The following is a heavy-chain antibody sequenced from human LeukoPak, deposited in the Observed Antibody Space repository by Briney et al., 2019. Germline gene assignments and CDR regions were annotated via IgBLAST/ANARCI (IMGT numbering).Heavy chain of an antibody. D-gene: IGHD6-13*01. Sequence: GGSLRLSCAVSGFSVSNNYMNWVRQAPGKGLEWVSLIYSRGGTSYADSVKGRFTISRDSSKNTLVLQMNSLRVEDTAVYYCARDPPGIAASGTYYWGQGTLVTVSS. CDR1: GFSVSNNY. CDR3: ARDPPGIAASGTYY. CDR2: IYSRGGT. J-gene: IGHJ4*02. V-gene: IGHV3-53*01.